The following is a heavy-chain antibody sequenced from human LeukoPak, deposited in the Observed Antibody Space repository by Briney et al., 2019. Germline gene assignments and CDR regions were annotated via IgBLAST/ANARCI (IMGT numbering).Heavy chain of an antibody. V-gene: IGHV5-51*01. J-gene: IGHJ5*02. CDR2: IYPGDSET. CDR1: AYSLTDNW. CDR3: ARGAGSGYFICFDP. Sequence: GESLKISCKASAYSLTDNWIGWVRQMPGRGLEWMGMIYPGDSETRYSPSFQGQVTISADKSFNTAYLQWSSLKASDTAMYYCARGAGSGYFICFDPWGPREPVTVSS. D-gene: IGHD5-18*01.